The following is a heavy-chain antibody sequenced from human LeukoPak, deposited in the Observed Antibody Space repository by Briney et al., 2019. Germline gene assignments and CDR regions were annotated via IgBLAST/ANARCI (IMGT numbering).Heavy chain of an antibody. CDR3: AKGYYDSSGYCYAFDI. V-gene: IGHV3-23*01. J-gene: IGHJ3*02. Sequence: GGSLRLSCAASGFTFSSYAMNWVRQAPGKGLEWLSAVSGSGGNTYYADSVKGRFTISRDNSQNTLYLQMNSLRAEDTAVYYCAKGYYDSSGYCYAFDIWGQGTMVTVSS. CDR2: VSGSGGNT. D-gene: IGHD3-22*01. CDR1: GFTFSSYA.